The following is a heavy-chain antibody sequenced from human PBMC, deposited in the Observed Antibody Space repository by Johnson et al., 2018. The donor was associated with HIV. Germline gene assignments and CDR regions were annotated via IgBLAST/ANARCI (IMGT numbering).Heavy chain of an antibody. Sequence: QVQLVESGGGVVQPGRSLRLSCAASGFTFSSYAMHWVRQAPGKGLEWVAVISYDGREKYFADSVKGRFPISRDSSKNTLYLQMNSLRAEDTAVYYCASLGLDLLVKAPFSVVIDAFESWGQGTMVTVSS. D-gene: IGHD3-16*02. J-gene: IGHJ3*02. CDR2: ISYDGREK. V-gene: IGHV3-30*04. CDR1: GFTFSSYA. CDR3: ASLGLDLLVKAPFSVVIDAFES.